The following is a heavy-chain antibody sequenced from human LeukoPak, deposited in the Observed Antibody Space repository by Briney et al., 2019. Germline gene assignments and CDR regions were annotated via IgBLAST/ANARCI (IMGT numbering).Heavy chain of an antibody. D-gene: IGHD3-22*01. CDR3: ARDGGDGSGYYYYDY. V-gene: IGHV4-59*01. CDR2: MYNSGST. Sequence: SEALSLTCTVSGGSIINYYWSWIRHSPGKGLEWIGYMYNSGSTNYNPSLKSRVTISADTSKNQFSLRLSSVTAADTAVYYCARDGGDGSGYYYYDYWGQGTLVTVSS. CDR1: GGSIINYY. J-gene: IGHJ4*02.